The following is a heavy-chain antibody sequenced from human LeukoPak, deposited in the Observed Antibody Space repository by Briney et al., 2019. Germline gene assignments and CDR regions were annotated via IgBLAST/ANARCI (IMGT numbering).Heavy chain of an antibody. D-gene: IGHD2-8*01. CDR2: LYSRCDP. J-gene: IGHJ6*02. V-gene: IGHV3-66*01. CDR1: GFTFSSNY. CDR3: TGYTHNGV. Sequence: PGGPLRLSCAASGFTFSSNYMSWVRQAPGKGLEWVSGLYSRCDPYYTDSVKGRFTISRDRSKNTLYLQMNSLRAEDTAVYYCTGYTHNGVWGQGTPVTVSS.